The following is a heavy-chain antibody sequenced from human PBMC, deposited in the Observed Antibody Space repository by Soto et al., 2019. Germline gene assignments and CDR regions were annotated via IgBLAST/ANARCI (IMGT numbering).Heavy chain of an antibody. J-gene: IGHJ4*02. CDR3: ARRPRAAPFDD. Sequence: QLPLQESGPGLVKPSETLSLTCIVSGDSISSRSHYWGWLRQPPRKGLEWIGNIFYSGTTYYNPSLKNRITISVDTSKNQFSLKLSSVTAADTAVYYCARRPRAAPFDDWGQGTLVTVSS. CDR1: GDSISSRSHY. CDR2: IFYSGTT. D-gene: IGHD6-13*01. V-gene: IGHV4-39*01.